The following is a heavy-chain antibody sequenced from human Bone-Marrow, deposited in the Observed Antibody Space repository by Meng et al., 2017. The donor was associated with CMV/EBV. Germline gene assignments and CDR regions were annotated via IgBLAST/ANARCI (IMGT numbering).Heavy chain of an antibody. Sequence: GSLRLSCNVSGGSISSGSYYWVWIRQPPGKGLVWIVSFYDSGITYYNPSLKSRVNISVDTYKNQFSLILTSVTAADTAVYYCASDFTSGGYFDYWGQGTLVTVSS. J-gene: IGHJ4*02. D-gene: IGHD3-16*01. CDR3: ASDFTSGGYFDY. CDR2: FYDSGIT. CDR1: GGSISSGSYY. V-gene: IGHV4-39*07.